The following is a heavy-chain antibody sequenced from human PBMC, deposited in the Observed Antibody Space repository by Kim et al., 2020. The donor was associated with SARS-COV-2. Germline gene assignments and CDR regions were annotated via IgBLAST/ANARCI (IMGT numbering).Heavy chain of an antibody. Sequence: GGSLRLSCAASGFTFSSYAMHWVRQAPGKGLEWVAVISYDGSNKYYADSVKGRFTISRDNSKNTLYLQMNSLRAEDTAVYYCARVGLARDYYYYYMDVWGKGTTVTVSS. J-gene: IGHJ6*03. CDR2: ISYDGSNK. CDR3: ARVGLARDYYYYYMDV. D-gene: IGHD1-26*01. V-gene: IGHV3-30-3*01. CDR1: GFTFSSYA.